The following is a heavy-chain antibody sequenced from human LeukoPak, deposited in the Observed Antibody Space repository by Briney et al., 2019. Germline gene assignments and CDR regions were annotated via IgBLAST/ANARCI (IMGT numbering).Heavy chain of an antibody. J-gene: IGHJ6*02. CDR2: IWYDGSNK. CDR1: GFTFSSYG. D-gene: IGHD6-6*01. Sequence: PGRSLRLSCAASGFTFSSYGMHWVRQAPGKGLVWVAVIWYDGSNKYYADSVKGRFTISRDNSRNTLYLQMNSLRAEDTAVYYCARDRSIYFYGMDVWGQGTTVTVSS. V-gene: IGHV3-33*01. CDR3: ARDRSIYFYGMDV.